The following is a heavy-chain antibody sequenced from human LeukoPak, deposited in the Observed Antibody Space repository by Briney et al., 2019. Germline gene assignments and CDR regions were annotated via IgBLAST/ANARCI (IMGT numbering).Heavy chain of an antibody. D-gene: IGHD6-13*01. V-gene: IGHV3-7*01. J-gene: IGHJ4*02. CDR2: IKEDGSEE. Sequence: GGSLRLSCAASGFTVSSNYMSWVRQAPGKGLEWVANIKEDGSEEYYVDSVKGRFTISRDNTKNSLYLQMNSLRAEDTAVYYCARDPAAWDYWGQGTLVTVSS. CDR1: GFTVSSNY. CDR3: ARDPAAWDY.